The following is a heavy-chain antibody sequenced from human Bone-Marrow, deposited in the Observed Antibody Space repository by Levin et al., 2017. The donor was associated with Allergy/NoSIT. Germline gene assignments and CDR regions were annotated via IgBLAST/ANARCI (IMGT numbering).Heavy chain of an antibody. CDR2: ISGSGGST. CDR1: GFTFSSYA. V-gene: IGHV3-23*01. J-gene: IGHJ6*02. CDR3: AKGPMTTVTTGGTPPSGRPGMDV. D-gene: IGHD4-11*01. Sequence: PGESLKISCAASGFTFSSYAMSWVRQAPGKGLEWVSAISGSGGSTYYADSVKGRFTISRDNSKNTLYLQMNSLRAEDTAVYYCAKGPMTTVTTGGTPPSGRPGMDVWGQGTTVTVSS.